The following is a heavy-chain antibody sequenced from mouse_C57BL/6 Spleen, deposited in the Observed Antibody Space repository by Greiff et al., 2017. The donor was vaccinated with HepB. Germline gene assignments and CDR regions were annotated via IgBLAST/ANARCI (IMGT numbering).Heavy chain of an antibody. Sequence: VQLKESGAELVRPGASVTLSCKASGYTFTDYEMHWVKQTPVHGLEWIGAIDPETGGTAYNQKFKGKAILTADKSSSTAYMELRSLTSEDSAVYYCTRPLGRVDYWGQGTTLTVSS. D-gene: IGHD4-1*01. CDR3: TRPLGRVDY. CDR2: IDPETGGT. J-gene: IGHJ2*01. V-gene: IGHV1-15*01. CDR1: GYTFTDYE.